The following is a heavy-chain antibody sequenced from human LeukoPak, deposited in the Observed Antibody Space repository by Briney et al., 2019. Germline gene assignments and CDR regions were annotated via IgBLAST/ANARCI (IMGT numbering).Heavy chain of an antibody. CDR1: GFTFSSYG. V-gene: IGHV3-30*19. D-gene: IGHD2-2*01. Sequence: GGSLRLSCAASGFTFSSYGMHWVRQAPGKGLQWVAVVSYDGSNKYYTDSVKGRFTISRDNSKNTLHLQMNSLRAEDTAVYYCARHEVLCTSISCYVPYGMDVWGQGTTVSVSS. J-gene: IGHJ6*02. CDR2: VSYDGSNK. CDR3: ARHEVLCTSISCYVPYGMDV.